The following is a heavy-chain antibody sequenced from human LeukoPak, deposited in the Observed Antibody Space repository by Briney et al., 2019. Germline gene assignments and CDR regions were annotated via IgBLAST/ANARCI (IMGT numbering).Heavy chain of an antibody. J-gene: IGHJ6*02. Sequence: PGGSLRLSCAASGFTVSSNYMSWVRQAPGKGLEWVSVIYSGGSTYYADSVKGRFTISRDNSKNTLYLQMNSLRAEDTAVYYCARVEGEYSNSLAVWHYYYGMDVWGQGTTVTVSS. CDR2: IYSGGST. D-gene: IGHD6-6*01. V-gene: IGHV3-53*01. CDR1: GFTVSSNY. CDR3: ARVEGEYSNSLAVWHYYYGMDV.